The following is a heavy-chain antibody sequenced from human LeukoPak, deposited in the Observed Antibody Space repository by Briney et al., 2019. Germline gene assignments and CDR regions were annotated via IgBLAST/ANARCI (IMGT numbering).Heavy chain of an antibody. CDR3: ARDRGGYSGYDYYFDY. J-gene: IGHJ4*02. CDR2: IYYSGGT. D-gene: IGHD5-12*01. CDR1: GGSVSSGSYY. Sequence: SETLSLTCTVSGGSVSSGSYYWSWIRQPPGKGLEWIGYIYYSGGTNYNPSLKSRVTISVDTSKNQFSLKLSSVTAADTAVYYCARDRGGYSGYDYYFDYWGQGSLVTVSS. V-gene: IGHV4-61*01.